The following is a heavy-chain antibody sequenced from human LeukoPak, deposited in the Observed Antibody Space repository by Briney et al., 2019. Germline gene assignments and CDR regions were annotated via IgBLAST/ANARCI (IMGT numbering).Heavy chain of an antibody. Sequence: KPSETLSLTCTVSGGSISSYYWSWIRQPAGKGLEWIGRIYTSGSTNYNPSLKSRVTMSVDTSKNQFSLKLSSVTAADTAVYYCARVYCSSTSCNAFDIWGQGTMVTVSS. D-gene: IGHD2-2*01. CDR2: IYTSGST. CDR3: ARVYCSSTSCNAFDI. CDR1: GGSISSYY. V-gene: IGHV4-4*07. J-gene: IGHJ3*02.